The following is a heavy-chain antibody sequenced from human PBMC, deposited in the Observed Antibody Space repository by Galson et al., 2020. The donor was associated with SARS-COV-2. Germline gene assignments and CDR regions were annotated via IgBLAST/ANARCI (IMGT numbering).Heavy chain of an antibody. CDR1: GGTSNIYS. J-gene: IGHJ3*02. CDR3: ARDDCRDGTCYPYDAFDI. CDR2: IIPLFGTV. D-gene: IGHD2-15*01. Sequence: SVKVSCKASGGTSNIYSINWVRQAPGQGPEWMGVIIPLFGTVNYAQKFQERFTITADRSTNTAYMEVTSLRSEDTAVYYCARDDCRDGTCYPYDAFDIWGQGTMVTVSS. V-gene: IGHV1-69*06.